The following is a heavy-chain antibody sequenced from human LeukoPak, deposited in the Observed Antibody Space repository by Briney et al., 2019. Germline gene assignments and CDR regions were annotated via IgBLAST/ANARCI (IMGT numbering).Heavy chain of an antibody. CDR3: ARASTITTIFDY. CDR1: GFTISSNY. CDR2: IYSGGTT. V-gene: IGHV3-53*01. D-gene: IGHD5/OR15-5a*01. Sequence: EGSLRLSCAASGFTISSNYMSWVRQAPGKGLQWVSIIYSGGTTYYADSVKGRFTISRDSSKNTLYLQMDSLRAEDTAVYYCARASTITTIFDYWGQGTLVTVSS. J-gene: IGHJ4*02.